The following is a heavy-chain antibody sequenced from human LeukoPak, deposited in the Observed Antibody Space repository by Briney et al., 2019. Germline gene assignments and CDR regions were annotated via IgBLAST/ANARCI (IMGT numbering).Heavy chain of an antibody. Sequence: PGGSLRLSCAASGFTFSDYYMSWIRQAPGKGLEWVSYISSSGGTIYYADSVKGRFTISRDNAKNSLYLQMNSLRAEDTAVYYCARERWELLSYYGMDVWGQGTTVTVSS. CDR3: ARERWELLSYYGMDV. V-gene: IGHV3-11*01. D-gene: IGHD1-26*01. J-gene: IGHJ6*02. CDR2: ISSSGGTI. CDR1: GFTFSDYY.